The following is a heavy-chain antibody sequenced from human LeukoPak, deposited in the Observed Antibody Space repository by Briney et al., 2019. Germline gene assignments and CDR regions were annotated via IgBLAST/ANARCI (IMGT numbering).Heavy chain of an antibody. V-gene: IGHV3-74*01. Sequence: PGGSLRLSCAASGFTFSRNWMHWVRQAPGKGLVWVSRINSDGSSTNYADSVKGRFTISRDNAKNTLHLQMNSLRAEDTAVYYCARDRVNWNDVGGLFDYWGQGTLVTVSS. CDR2: INSDGSST. CDR1: GFTFSRNW. CDR3: ARDRVNWNDVGGLFDY. D-gene: IGHD1-1*01. J-gene: IGHJ4*02.